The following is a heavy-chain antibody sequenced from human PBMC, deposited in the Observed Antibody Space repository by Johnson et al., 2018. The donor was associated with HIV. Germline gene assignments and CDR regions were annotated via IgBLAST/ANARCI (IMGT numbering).Heavy chain of an antibody. CDR1: GFTFSSYD. CDR2: IGTAGDT. CDR3: GRAVMVRNYETMGAFDI. Sequence: VQLVESGGGLIQPGGSLRLSCAASGFTFSSYDMHWVRQTTGKGLEWVSAIGTAGDTYYPSSVKGRFTISRDNAKNSLYLQMNSLRAEDTAVYYCGRAVMVRNYETMGAFDIWGQGTMVTVSS. D-gene: IGHD3-10*01. J-gene: IGHJ3*02. V-gene: IGHV3-13*01.